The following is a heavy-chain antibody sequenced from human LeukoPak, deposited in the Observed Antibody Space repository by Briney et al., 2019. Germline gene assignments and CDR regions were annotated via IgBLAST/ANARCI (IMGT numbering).Heavy chain of an antibody. CDR1: GGSFSGYY. J-gene: IGHJ4*02. CDR3: ARGGLDTRRGGYFDY. Sequence: SETLSLTCAVYGGSFSGYYWSWIRQPPGKGLEWIGEISHSGSTYYNPSLKSRVTVSVDTSKNQFSLRLSSVTAADTAVYYCARGGLDTRRGGYFDYWGQGILVTVSS. CDR2: ISHSGST. V-gene: IGHV4-34*01. D-gene: IGHD5-18*01.